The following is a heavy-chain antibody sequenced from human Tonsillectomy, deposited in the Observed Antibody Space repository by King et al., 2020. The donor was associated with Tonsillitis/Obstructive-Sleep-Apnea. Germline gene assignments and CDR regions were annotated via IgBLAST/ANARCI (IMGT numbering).Heavy chain of an antibody. CDR3: ARDWGGNQRLEAKTIDF. CDR1: GYTFTNFG. CDR2: ISAYNGNT. J-gene: IGHJ4*02. Sequence: QLVQSGAEVKKPGASVKVSCKASGYTFTNFGISWVRQAPGQGLEWMGWISAYNGNTNYAQRLKGRITLSTDTSTSTAYMELKSLRSDDTAVYYCARDWGGNQRLEAKTIDFWGQGTLVAISS. V-gene: IGHV1-18*01. D-gene: IGHD6-19*01.